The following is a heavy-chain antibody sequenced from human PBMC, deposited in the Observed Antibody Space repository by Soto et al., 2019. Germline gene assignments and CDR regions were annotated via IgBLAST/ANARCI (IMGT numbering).Heavy chain of an antibody. CDR1: GFTFSSDH. V-gene: IGHV3-48*04. Sequence: GGSLRLSCAASGFTFSSDHMNWVRQVPGKGLEWVSYISSRSGTIFYADSVKGRFTLSRDNSKNSMYLQMNSLRAEDTAVYYCAREVDRALVGSPHYFDYWGQGTLVTVSS. CDR3: AREVDRALVGSPHYFDY. D-gene: IGHD5-18*01. J-gene: IGHJ4*01. CDR2: ISSRSGTI.